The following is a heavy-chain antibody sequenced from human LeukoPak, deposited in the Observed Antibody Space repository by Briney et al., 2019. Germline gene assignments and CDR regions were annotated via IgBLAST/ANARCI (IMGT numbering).Heavy chain of an antibody. CDR3: ARAYRITIFGVVIPTPNDY. J-gene: IGHJ4*02. CDR1: GFTFSNYA. CDR2: INHSGST. V-gene: IGHV4-34*01. D-gene: IGHD3-3*01. Sequence: AGGSLRLSCVASGFTFSNYAMSWVRQTPGKGLEWIGEINHSGSTNYNPSLKSRVTISVDTSKNQFSLKLSSVTAADTAVYYCARAYRITIFGVVIPTPNDYWGQGTLVTVSS.